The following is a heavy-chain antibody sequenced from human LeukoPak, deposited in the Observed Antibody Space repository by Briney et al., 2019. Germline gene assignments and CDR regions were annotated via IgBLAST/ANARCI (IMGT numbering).Heavy chain of an antibody. J-gene: IGHJ4*02. D-gene: IGHD6-13*01. CDR3: ARDLIPRDRIAAAGERSRL. V-gene: IGHV3-74*01. CDR2: INTDGSST. Sequence: PGGSLRLSCAASGFTFSSYWMHWVRQAPGKGLVWVSRINTDGSSTSYADSVKGRFTISRDNAKNTLYLQMNSLRAEDTAVYYCARDLIPRDRIAAAGERSRLWGQGTLVTVSS. CDR1: GFTFSSYW.